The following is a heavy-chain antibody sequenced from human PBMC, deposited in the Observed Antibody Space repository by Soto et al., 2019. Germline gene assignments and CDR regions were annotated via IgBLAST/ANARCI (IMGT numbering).Heavy chain of an antibody. CDR3: ARGLGGPDFDY. Sequence: GSLRLSCAASGFTVSSNYMSWIRQPPGKGLEWIGEINHSGSTNYNPSLKSRVTISVDTSKNQFSLKLSSVTAADTAVYYCARGLGGPDFDYWGQGTLVTVSS. D-gene: IGHD3-16*01. CDR2: INHSGST. J-gene: IGHJ4*02. V-gene: IGHV4-34*01. CDR1: GFTVSSNY.